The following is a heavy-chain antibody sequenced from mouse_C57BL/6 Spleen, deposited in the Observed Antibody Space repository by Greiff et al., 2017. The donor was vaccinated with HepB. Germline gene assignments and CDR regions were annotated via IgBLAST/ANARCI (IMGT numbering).Heavy chain of an antibody. CDR3: ARKGPDDGYYGYFDV. CDR1: GFSLPSYG. J-gene: IGHJ1*03. Sequence: QVQLQQSGPGLVQPSQRLSITCTVPGFSLPSYGVPWVRQSPGKGLEWLGVIWSGGSTDYNAAFISRLSISKDNSKSQVFFKMTSLQADDTAIYYCARKGPDDGYYGYFDVWGTGTTVTVSS. D-gene: IGHD2-3*01. V-gene: IGHV2-2*01. CDR2: IWSGGST.